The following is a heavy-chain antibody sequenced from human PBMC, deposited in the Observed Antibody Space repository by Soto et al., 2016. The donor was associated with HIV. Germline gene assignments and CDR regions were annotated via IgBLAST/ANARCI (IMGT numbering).Heavy chain of an antibody. J-gene: IGHJ4*03. D-gene: IGHD3-22*01. CDR2: ISGSGGST. CDR1: GFTFSSYA. Sequence: EVQLLESGGGLVQPGGSLRLSCAASGFTFSSYAMSWVRQAPGKGLEWVSAISGSGGSTYYADSVKGRFTISRDNSKNTLYLQMNSLRAEDTAVYYCAKDASWYYDSSGYLDYVGPGTLVHRLL. V-gene: IGHV3-23*01. CDR3: AKDASWYYDSSGYLDY.